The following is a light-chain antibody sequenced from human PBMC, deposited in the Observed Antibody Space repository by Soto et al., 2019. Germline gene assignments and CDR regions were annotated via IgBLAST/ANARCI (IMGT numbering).Light chain of an antibody. CDR2: LGS. CDR1: QILLHSNGYNY. V-gene: IGKV2-28*01. CDR3: MQSLQTPYT. J-gene: IGKJ2*01. Sequence: DIVMTQSPLSLPVTPGEPASISCRSSQILLHSNGYNYLDWYLQKTGQSPQLLIYLGSILASGVPDRFSGSGSGTDFTLKISRVEAEDVGVYYCMQSLQTPYTFGQWTKLAIK.